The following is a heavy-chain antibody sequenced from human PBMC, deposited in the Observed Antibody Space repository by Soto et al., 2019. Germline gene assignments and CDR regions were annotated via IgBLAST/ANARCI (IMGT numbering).Heavy chain of an antibody. CDR2: ISAYNGNT. J-gene: IGHJ3*02. Sequence: ASVKVSYKASGYTFTSYGISWVRRAPGQGLEWMGWISAYNGNTNYAQKLQGRVTMTTDTSTSTAYMELRSLRSDDTAVYYCARDFTIFGVVPIGAYAFDIWGQGTMVTVSS. CDR1: GYTFTSYG. V-gene: IGHV1-18*01. CDR3: ARDFTIFGVVPIGAYAFDI. D-gene: IGHD3-3*01.